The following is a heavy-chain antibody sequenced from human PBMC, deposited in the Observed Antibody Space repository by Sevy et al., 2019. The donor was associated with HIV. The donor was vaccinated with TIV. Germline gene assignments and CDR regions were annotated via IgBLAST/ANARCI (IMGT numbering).Heavy chain of an antibody. D-gene: IGHD3-3*01. J-gene: IGHJ6*02. Sequence: SETLSLTCTVSGGSISSSSYYWGWIRQPPGKGLEWIGSIYYSGSTYYNPSLKSRVTISVDTSKNQFSLKLSSVTAADTAVYYCASGMIFGVVYYRYGMDVWGQGTTVTVSS. CDR1: GGSISSSSYY. CDR2: IYYSGST. CDR3: ASGMIFGVVYYRYGMDV. V-gene: IGHV4-39*01.